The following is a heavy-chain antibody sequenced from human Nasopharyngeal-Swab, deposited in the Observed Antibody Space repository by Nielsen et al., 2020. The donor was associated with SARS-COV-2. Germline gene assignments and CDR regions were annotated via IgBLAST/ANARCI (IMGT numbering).Heavy chain of an antibody. Sequence: GGSLRLSCAASGFTFDDYGMSWVRQAPGKGLEWVSGINWNGGSTGYADSVKGRFTISRDNAKNSLYLQMNSLRAEDTALYHCARWSRHLNYYHYGMDVWGQGTTVTVSS. V-gene: IGHV3-20*01. CDR1: GFTFDDYG. J-gene: IGHJ6*02. CDR2: INWNGGST. D-gene: IGHD3-3*01. CDR3: ARWSRHLNYYHYGMDV.